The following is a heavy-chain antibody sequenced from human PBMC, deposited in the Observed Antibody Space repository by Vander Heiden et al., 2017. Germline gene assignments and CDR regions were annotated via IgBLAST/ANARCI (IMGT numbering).Heavy chain of an antibody. CDR1: GYTFTSYG. D-gene: IGHD1-1*01. V-gene: IGHV1-18*01. CDR2: ISAYNGNT. CDR3: ASDQLRSDY. Sequence: YGKASGYTFTSYGISWVRQAPGQGLEWMGWISAYNGNTNDAQKLQGRVTMTTDTSTSTAYMEMRSLRSDDTAVYDCASDQLRSDYWGQGTLVTVSS. J-gene: IGHJ4*02.